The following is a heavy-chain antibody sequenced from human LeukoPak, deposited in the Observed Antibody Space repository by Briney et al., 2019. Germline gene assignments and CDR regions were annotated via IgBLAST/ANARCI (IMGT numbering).Heavy chain of an antibody. CDR2: IYYSGST. D-gene: IGHD5-24*01. J-gene: IGHJ4*02. CDR3: ARRADGYVGFDY. CDR1: GGSISSYY. V-gene: IGHV4-59*08. Sequence: SETLPLTCTVSGGSISSYYWSWIRQPPGKGLEWIGYIYYSGSTNYNPSLKSRVTISVDTSKNQFSLKLSSVTAADTAVYYCARRADGYVGFDYWGQGTLVTVSS.